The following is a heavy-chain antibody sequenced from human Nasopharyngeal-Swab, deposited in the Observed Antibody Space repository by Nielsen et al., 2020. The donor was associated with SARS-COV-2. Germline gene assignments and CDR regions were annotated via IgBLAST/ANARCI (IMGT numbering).Heavy chain of an antibody. V-gene: IGHV1-58*01. D-gene: IGHD3-3*01. J-gene: IGHJ5*02. Sequence: WVRQAPGQRLEWIGWIVVGSGNTNYAQKFQERVTITRDMSTSTAYMELSSLRSENTAVYYCSTNKYRSGDDRWGQGTLVTVSS. CDR2: IVVGSGNT. CDR3: STNKYRSGDDR.